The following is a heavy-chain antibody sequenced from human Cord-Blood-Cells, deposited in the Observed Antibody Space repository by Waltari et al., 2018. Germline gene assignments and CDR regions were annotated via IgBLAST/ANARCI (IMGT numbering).Heavy chain of an antibody. CDR3: ARESGWYPYYYYYLDV. J-gene: IGHJ6*03. V-gene: IGHV3-53*01. CDR1: GFTVSSNY. CDR2: IYSGGST. Sequence: EVQLVESGGGLIQPGGSLSLSCAASGFTVSSNYMSWVRTAPGKGLEWVSVIYSGGSTYYADSVKGRFTISRDNSKNTLYLQMNSLRAEDTAVYYCARESGWYPYYYYYLDVWGKGTTVTVSS. D-gene: IGHD6-19*01.